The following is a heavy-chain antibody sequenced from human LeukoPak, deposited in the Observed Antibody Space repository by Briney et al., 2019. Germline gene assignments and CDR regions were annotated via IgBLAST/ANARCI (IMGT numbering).Heavy chain of an antibody. CDR2: ISGSGGST. CDR3: ARTVYQYCSGGSCYFGSLGY. Sequence: PGGSLRLSCAASGFTFSSYAMSWVRQAPGKGLEWVSAISGSGGSTYYADSVKGRFTISRDNSKNTLYLQMNSLRAEDTAVYYCARTVYQYCSGGSCYFGSLGYRGQGTLVTVSS. J-gene: IGHJ4*02. D-gene: IGHD2-15*01. CDR1: GFTFSSYA. V-gene: IGHV3-23*01.